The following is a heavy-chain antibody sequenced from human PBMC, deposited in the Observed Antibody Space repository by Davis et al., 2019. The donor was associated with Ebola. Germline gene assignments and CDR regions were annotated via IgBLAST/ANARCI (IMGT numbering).Heavy chain of an antibody. CDR1: GYSFTSFW. V-gene: IGHV5-51*01. CDR3: AFGVSLHCSDGACYDEYFDY. J-gene: IGHJ4*02. CDR2: ILPGDSDT. Sequence: SLNLSCKSSGYSFTSFWIGWVRHPPGQGPEWKGAILPGDSDTRYSPSFQGQVTISADKSITTAYLQWSSLKASDTAMYYCAFGVSLHCSDGACYDEYFDYWGQGTLVTVSS. D-gene: IGHD2-15*01.